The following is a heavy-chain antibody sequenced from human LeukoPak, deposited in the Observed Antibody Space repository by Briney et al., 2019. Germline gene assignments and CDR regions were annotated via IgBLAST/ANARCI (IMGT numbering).Heavy chain of an antibody. CDR3: ARDTITMISPYYFDY. V-gene: IGHV3-11*01. CDR2: ISSSGSTI. CDR1: GFTFSDYY. J-gene: IGHJ4*02. D-gene: IGHD3-22*01. Sequence: GGSLRLSCAASGFTFSDYYMSWIRQAPGKGLEWVSYISSSGSTIYYADSVKGRFTISRDNAKNSLYLQMNSLRAEDTAVYYCARDTITMISPYYFDYWGQGTLVTVSS.